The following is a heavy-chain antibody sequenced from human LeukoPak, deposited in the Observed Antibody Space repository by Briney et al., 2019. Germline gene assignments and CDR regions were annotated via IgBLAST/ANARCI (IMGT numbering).Heavy chain of an antibody. CDR2: IRYDGSNK. CDR1: GFTFSSYG. CDR3: AKDDGSQGIAIQLGFDY. D-gene: IGHD5-18*01. J-gene: IGHJ4*02. V-gene: IGHV3-30*02. Sequence: GGSLRLSCAASGFTFSSYGMHWVRQAPGKGLEWVAFIRYDGSNKYYADSVKGRFTISRDNSKNTLYLQMNSLRAEDTAVYYCAKDDGSQGIAIQLGFDYWGQGILVTVSS.